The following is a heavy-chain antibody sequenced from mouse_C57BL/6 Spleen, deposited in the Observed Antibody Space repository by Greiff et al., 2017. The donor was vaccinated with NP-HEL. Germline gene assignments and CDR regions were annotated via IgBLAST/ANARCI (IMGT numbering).Heavy chain of an antibody. D-gene: IGHD1-3*01. CDR3: ARSGYYLDY. Sequence: EVKVVESGGGLVKPGGSLKLSCAASGFTFSDYGMLWVRQAPGKGLEWVAYISSGSSTIYYADTVKGRFPISRDNAKNTLFLQMTSLRSEDTAMYYCARSGYYLDYWGQGTTLTVSS. J-gene: IGHJ2*01. CDR2: ISSGSSTI. V-gene: IGHV5-17*01. CDR1: GFTFSDYG.